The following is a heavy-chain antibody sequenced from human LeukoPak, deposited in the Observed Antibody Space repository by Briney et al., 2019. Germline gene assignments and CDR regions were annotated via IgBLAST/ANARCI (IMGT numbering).Heavy chain of an antibody. CDR2: ISAYNGNT. Sequence: GASVKVSCKASGYTFTSYGISWVRQAPGQGLEWMGWISAYNGNTNYAQKLQGRVTITRDTSASTAYMELSSLRSEDTAVYYCARALTLRYFDWLNFYYYYGMDVWGQGTTVTVSS. V-gene: IGHV1-18*01. CDR1: GYTFTSYG. J-gene: IGHJ6*02. D-gene: IGHD3-9*01. CDR3: ARALTLRYFDWLNFYYYYGMDV.